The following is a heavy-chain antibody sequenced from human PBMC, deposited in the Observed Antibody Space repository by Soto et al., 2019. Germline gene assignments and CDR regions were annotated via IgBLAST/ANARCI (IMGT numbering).Heavy chain of an antibody. D-gene: IGHD2-2*02. CDR1: GGSLSRGGYH. Sequence: SEALSLTRTVSGGSLSRGGYHWGWVPQHPRKGLGGGGENYYSGSTYYNPSLKSRVTISVDTSKNQFSLKLSSVTAADTAVYYCARGIKYCSSTSCYTGSKYYYYGMDVRGQGTTVTVSS. CDR3: ARGIKYCSSTSCYTGSKYYYYGMDV. CDR2: NYYSGST. J-gene: IGHJ6*02. V-gene: IGHV4-31*03.